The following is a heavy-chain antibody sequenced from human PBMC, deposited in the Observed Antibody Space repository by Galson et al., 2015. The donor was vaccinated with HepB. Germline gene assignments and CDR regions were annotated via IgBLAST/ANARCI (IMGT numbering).Heavy chain of an antibody. D-gene: IGHD3-3*01. CDR2: ISSSSTYI. CDR3: VRRTMKPRDAFDI. Sequence: SLRLSCAASGFTFSSHSINWVRQAPGKGLEWVSSISSSSTYIYYADSVKGRFTTSRDNAKNSVFLQMNSLRAEGTAVYYCVRRTMKPRDAFDILGQGTMVTVSS. J-gene: IGHJ3*02. V-gene: IGHV3-21*01. CDR1: GFTFSSHS.